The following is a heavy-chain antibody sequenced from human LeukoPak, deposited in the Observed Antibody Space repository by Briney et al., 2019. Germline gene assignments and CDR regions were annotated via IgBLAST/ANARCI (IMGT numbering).Heavy chain of an antibody. V-gene: IGHV1-24*01. CDR3: ATELGTVPLDAFDI. Sequence: GASVKVSRKVSGYTLTELSMHWARQAPGKGLEWMGGFDPEDGETIYAQKFQGRVTMTEDTSTDTAYMELSSLRSEDTAVYYCATELGTVPLDAFDIWGQGTMVTVSS. CDR1: GYTLTELS. J-gene: IGHJ3*02. CDR2: FDPEDGET. D-gene: IGHD4-17*01.